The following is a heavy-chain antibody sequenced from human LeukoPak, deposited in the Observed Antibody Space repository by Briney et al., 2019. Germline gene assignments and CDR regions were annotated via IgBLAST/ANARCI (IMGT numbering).Heavy chain of an antibody. CDR1: GFSISGYW. J-gene: IGHJ5*02. V-gene: IGHV3-74*03. CDR3: TRSDWFDP. Sequence: GGSLRLSCAASGFSISGYWMHWVRQAPGKGLVWVSRIKNDGSATMYVDSVKGRFTVSRDNAKNTLYLQMNSLRVEDTGVYYCTRSDWFDPWGQGTLVTVPS. CDR2: IKNDGSAT.